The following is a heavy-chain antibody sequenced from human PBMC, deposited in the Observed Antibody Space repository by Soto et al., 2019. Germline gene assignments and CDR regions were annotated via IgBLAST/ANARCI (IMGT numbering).Heavy chain of an antibody. CDR3: AKIPTGDLTHQPSYYFDY. Sequence: GGSLRLSCAASGFTFSSYAMSWVRQAPGKGLEWVSAISGSGGSTYYADSVKGRFTISRDNSKNTLYLQMNSLRAEDTAVYYCAKIPTGDLTHQPSYYFDYWGQGTLVTVSS. CDR1: GFTFSSYA. CDR2: ISGSGGST. V-gene: IGHV3-23*01. J-gene: IGHJ4*02. D-gene: IGHD7-27*01.